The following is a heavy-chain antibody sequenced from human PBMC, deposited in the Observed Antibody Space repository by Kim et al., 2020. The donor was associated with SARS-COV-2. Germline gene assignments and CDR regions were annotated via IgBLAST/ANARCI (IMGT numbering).Heavy chain of an antibody. V-gene: IGHV3-30*04. CDR3: ARDKGGYGYSGYDGLDY. J-gene: IGHJ4*02. D-gene: IGHD5-12*01. CDR2: ISYDGSNK. CDR1: GFTFSSYA. Sequence: GGSLRLSCAASGFTFSSYAMHWVRQAPGKGLEWVAVISYDGSNKYYADSVKGRFTISRDNSKNTLYLQMNSLRAEDTAVYYCARDKGGYGYSGYDGLDYWGQGTLVTVSS.